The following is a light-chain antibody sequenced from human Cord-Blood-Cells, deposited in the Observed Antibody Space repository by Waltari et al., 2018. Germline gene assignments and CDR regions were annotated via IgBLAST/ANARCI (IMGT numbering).Light chain of an antibody. CDR1: RSDVGSYNL. V-gene: IGLV2-23*01. Sequence: QSALTQPASVSGSPGQSIPISCPGNRSDVGSYNLVSWYQQHPGKAPKLMIYEGSKRPSGVSNRFSGSKSGNTASLTISGLQAEDEADYYCCSYAGSSTVFGGGTKLTVL. CDR2: EGS. CDR3: CSYAGSSTV. J-gene: IGLJ3*02.